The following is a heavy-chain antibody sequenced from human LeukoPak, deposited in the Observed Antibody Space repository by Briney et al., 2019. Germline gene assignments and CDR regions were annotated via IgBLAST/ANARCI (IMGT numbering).Heavy chain of an antibody. CDR3: ARDQAGNSFDY. CDR1: GYTFTGHY. CDR2: IKPDTGAT. J-gene: IGHJ4*02. V-gene: IGHV1-2*02. D-gene: IGHD4-23*01. Sequence: GASVKVSCKASGYTFTGHYLHWVRQAPGQGLEWMGWIKPDTGATRYAQMFQGRVTMTRDTSISTVYMELSRLGSDDTAVYYCARDQAGNSFDYWGQGTLVTVSS.